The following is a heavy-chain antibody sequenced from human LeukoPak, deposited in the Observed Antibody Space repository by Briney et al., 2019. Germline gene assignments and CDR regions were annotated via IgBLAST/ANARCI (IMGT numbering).Heavy chain of an antibody. J-gene: IGHJ4*02. CDR1: GFTFSSYS. CDR2: ISSSSSYI. V-gene: IGHV3-21*01. D-gene: IGHD3-10*01. Sequence: PGGSLRLSCVASGFTFSSYSMNWVRQAPGKGLEWVSSISSSSSYIYYTDSVKGRFTISRDNAKNSLYLQMNSMRAEDTAVYYCARDGWFAESYFDYWGQGTLVTVSS. CDR3: ARDGWFAESYFDY.